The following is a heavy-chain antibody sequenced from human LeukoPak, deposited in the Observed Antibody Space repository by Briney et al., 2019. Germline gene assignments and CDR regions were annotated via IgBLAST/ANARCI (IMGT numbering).Heavy chain of an antibody. D-gene: IGHD3-22*01. CDR3: ASNTGVVVISYFDY. J-gene: IGHJ4*02. CDR2: ISPSGSP. V-gene: IGHV4-34*01. CDR1: GDSLSRYY. Sequence: SETLSLTCAVSGDSLSRYYWTWIRQPPGKGLEWLGEISPSGSPKYNPSLKSRATISVDTPKNQFSLKLSSVTAADTAVYYCASNTGVVVISYFDYWGQGTLVTVSS.